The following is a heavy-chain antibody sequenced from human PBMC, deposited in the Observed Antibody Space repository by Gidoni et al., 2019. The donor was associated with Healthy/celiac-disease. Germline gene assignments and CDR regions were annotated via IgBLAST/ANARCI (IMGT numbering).Heavy chain of an antibody. CDR2: ISYDGSNK. J-gene: IGHJ4*02. CDR3: ARDHTGGVDY. Sequence: GFTFSSYGMHWVRQAPGKGLEWVAVISYDGSNKYYADSVKGRFTISRDNTKNTLYLQMNSQRAEDTAVYYCARDHTGGVDYWGQGTLVTVSS. V-gene: IGHV3-30*03. D-gene: IGHD3-10*01. CDR1: GFTFSSYG.